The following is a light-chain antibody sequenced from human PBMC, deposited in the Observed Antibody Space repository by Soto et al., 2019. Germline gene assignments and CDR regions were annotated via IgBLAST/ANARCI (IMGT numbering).Light chain of an antibody. CDR1: RSDIGDSTF. V-gene: IGLV2-14*03. CDR2: DVN. J-gene: IGLJ2*01. CDR3: TSWTTSTTMI. Sequence: QSALTQPASVSGSPGQSITISCTGTRSDIGDSTFVSWYQQHPGEVPKLILYDVNVRPAGVSNRFSGSKSGNTASLTISGLQAEDEADYYCTSWTTSTTMIFGGGTKVTVL.